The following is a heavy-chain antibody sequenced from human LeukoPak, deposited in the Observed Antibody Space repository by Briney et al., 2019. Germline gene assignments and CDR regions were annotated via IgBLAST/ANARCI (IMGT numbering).Heavy chain of an antibody. CDR1: GLTFSTYA. Sequence: GSLTVSCLATGLTFSTYAMSWVRQAPGKGLERVSGISGRGSSTDYAKYVKGRFTISRDTSKNTLYLQMTSLRAEATALYYCAKNHVDIVATIGDYYYYYMDVWGKGTTVTVSS. CDR2: ISGRGSST. J-gene: IGHJ6*03. D-gene: IGHD5-12*01. V-gene: IGHV3-23*01. CDR3: AKNHVDIVATIGDYYYYYMDV.